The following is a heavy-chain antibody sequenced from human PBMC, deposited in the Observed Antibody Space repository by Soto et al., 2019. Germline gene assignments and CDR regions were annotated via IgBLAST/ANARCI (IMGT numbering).Heavy chain of an antibody. J-gene: IGHJ5*02. CDR3: AKDWGNRQGLNWFDP. V-gene: IGHV3-23*01. Sequence: GGSLRLSCAASGFTFSSYAMSWVRQAPGKGLEWVSAISGSGGSTYYADSVKGRFTISRDNSKNTLYLQMNSLRAEDTAVYYCAKDWGNRQGLNWFDPWGQGTLITVSS. CDR2: ISGSGGST. D-gene: IGHD3-16*01. CDR1: GFTFSSYA.